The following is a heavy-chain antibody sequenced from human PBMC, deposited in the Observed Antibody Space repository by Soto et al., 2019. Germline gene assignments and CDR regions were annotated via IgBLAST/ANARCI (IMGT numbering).Heavy chain of an antibody. Sequence: SETLSLTCTVSGGSISNYYWNWIRQSPGKGLEWIGYIYSSGSTHYNPSLQNRVTISIDTSKNQVSLKVNSVTAADTAVYYCAGYQYYDFWSGYSFPYNWFDPWGRGTMVTVS. CDR2: IYSSGST. CDR3: AGYQYYDFWSGYSFPYNWFDP. V-gene: IGHV4-59*01. CDR1: GGSISNYY. D-gene: IGHD3-3*01. J-gene: IGHJ5*02.